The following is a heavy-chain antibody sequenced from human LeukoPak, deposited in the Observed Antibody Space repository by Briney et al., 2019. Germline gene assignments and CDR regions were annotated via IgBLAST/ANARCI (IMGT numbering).Heavy chain of an antibody. J-gene: IGHJ4*02. CDR2: IYSGSRT. CDR1: GFTVSSNY. CDR3: AKEGGYSGYDAFDY. D-gene: IGHD5-12*01. V-gene: IGHV3-53*01. Sequence: GGSLRLSCAASGFTVSSNYMSWVRQAPGKGLEWVSVIYSGSRTYYADSVKGRFTISRDNSKNTLYLQMNSLRAEDTAVYYCAKEGGYSGYDAFDYWGQGTLVTVSS.